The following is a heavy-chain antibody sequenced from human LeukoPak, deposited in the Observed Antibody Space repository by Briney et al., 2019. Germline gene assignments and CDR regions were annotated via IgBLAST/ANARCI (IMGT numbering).Heavy chain of an antibody. CDR3: TRVRPPTTSDY. CDR1: GAYISSGDYY. J-gene: IGHJ4*02. D-gene: IGHD1-26*01. CDR2: IHTSGRT. Sequence: SQTLSLTCTISGAYISSGDYYWTWIRQPAGKGLEWIVRIHTSGRTYYNSSLNSRVSISLEFSKHKFSLTLKSVNAAETAIYYCTRVRPPTTSDYWGQGNLVIVSS. V-gene: IGHV4-61*02.